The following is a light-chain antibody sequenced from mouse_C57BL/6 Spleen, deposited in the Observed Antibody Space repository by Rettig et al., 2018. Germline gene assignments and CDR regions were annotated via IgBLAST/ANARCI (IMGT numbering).Light chain of an antibody. CDR3: QQYNSYPYT. J-gene: IGKJ2*01. CDR1: QNVGTN. V-gene: IGKV6-15*01. Sequence: DIVITESQKFMSTSVGDRVSVTCKASQNVGTNVAWYQQKPGQSPKALIYSASYRYSGVPDRFTGSGSGTDFTLTISNVQSEDLAEYFCQQYNSYPYTFGGGTKLEIK. CDR2: SAS.